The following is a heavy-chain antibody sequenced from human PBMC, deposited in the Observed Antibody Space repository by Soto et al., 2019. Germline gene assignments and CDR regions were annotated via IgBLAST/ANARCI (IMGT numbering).Heavy chain of an antibody. D-gene: IGHD3-3*01. CDR3: ARVRFLEWLWEGSGGMDV. Sequence: SETLSLTCTVSGGSISSSSYYWGWIRQPPGKGLEWIGSIYYSGSTYYNPSLKSRVTISVDTSKNQFSLKLSSVTAADTAVYYCARVRFLEWLWEGSGGMDVWGQGTTVTVSS. V-gene: IGHV4-39*01. J-gene: IGHJ6*02. CDR1: GGSISSSSYY. CDR2: IYYSGST.